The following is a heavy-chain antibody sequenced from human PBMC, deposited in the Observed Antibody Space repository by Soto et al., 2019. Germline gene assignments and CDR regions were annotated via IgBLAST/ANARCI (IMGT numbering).Heavy chain of an antibody. CDR3: AKDLLRFLEWFAFDY. Sequence: GGSLRLSCAASGFTFSSYAMSWVRQAPGKGLEWVSAISGSGGSTYYADSVKGRFTISRDNSKNTLYLQMNSLRAEDTAVYYCAKDLLRFLEWFAFDYWGQGTLVTVSS. J-gene: IGHJ4*02. D-gene: IGHD3-3*01. CDR2: ISGSGGST. CDR1: GFTFSSYA. V-gene: IGHV3-23*01.